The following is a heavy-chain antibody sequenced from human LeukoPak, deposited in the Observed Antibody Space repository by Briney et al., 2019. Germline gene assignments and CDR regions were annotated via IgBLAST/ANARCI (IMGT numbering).Heavy chain of an antibody. J-gene: IGHJ5*02. V-gene: IGHV1-18*01. CDR1: GYIFPSYG. Sequence: ASVQVSLRASGYIFPSYGISGVRQAPAQGPACMGWLSASNGNTNYAQKLQGRVTMTTDTSTSTAYMELRSLRSDDTAAYYCARVEPRCSSSSASVWFDPWGQGTLVTVSS. CDR3: ARVEPRCSSSSASVWFDP. D-gene: IGHD6-6*01. CDR2: LSASNGNT.